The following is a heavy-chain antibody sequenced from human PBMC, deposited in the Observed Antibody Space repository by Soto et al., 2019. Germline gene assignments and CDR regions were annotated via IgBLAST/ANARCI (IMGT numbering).Heavy chain of an antibody. D-gene: IGHD1-26*01. CDR3: ARDRGEDDYPMLSGSLDY. CDR2: TYYRSKWYN. J-gene: IGHJ4*02. CDR1: GESVSSNSAA. V-gene: IGHV6-1*01. Sequence: SQTLSLTCAISGESVSSNSAAWNWIRQSPSRGLEWLGRTYYRSKWYNDYAVSVKSRITINPDTSKNQFSLQLNSVTPEDTAVYYCARDRGEDDYPMLSGSLDYWGQGTLVTVSS.